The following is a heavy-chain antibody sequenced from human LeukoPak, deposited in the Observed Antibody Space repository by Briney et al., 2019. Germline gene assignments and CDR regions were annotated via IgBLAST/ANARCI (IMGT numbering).Heavy chain of an antibody. CDR2: IYTSGST. CDR1: GGSISSYY. Sequence: SETLSLTCTVSGGSISSYYWSWIRQPAGKGLEWIGRIYTSGSTNYNPSLKSRVTMSVDTSKNQFSLKLSSVTAADTAVYYCARGVVVPAAIYYYYYGMDVWGLGTTVTVSS. V-gene: IGHV4-4*07. D-gene: IGHD2-2*01. CDR3: ARGVVVPAAIYYYYYGMDV. J-gene: IGHJ6*02.